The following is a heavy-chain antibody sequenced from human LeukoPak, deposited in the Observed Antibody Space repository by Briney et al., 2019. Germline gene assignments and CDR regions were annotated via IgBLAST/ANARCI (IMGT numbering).Heavy chain of an antibody. CDR2: FDPEDGET. CDR3: ATDLFYYDSSGYRGLVDY. D-gene: IGHD3-22*01. CDR1: GYTLTELS. J-gene: IGHJ4*02. Sequence: ASVKVSCEVSGYTLTELSMHWVRQAPGKGLEWMGGFDPEDGETIYAQKFQGRVTMTEDTSTDTAYMELSSLRSEDTAVYYCATDLFYYDSSGYRGLVDYWGQGTLVTVSS. V-gene: IGHV1-24*01.